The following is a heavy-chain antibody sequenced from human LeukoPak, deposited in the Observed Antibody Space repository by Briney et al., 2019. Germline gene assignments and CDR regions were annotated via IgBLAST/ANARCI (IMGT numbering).Heavy chain of an antibody. D-gene: IGHD3-22*01. CDR3: ARGWRENYYDSSGYYQN. Sequence: SETLSLTCAVYGGSFSGYYWSWIREPPGKGLEWIGEINHSGSTNYNPAVKSRVTISVDTSKNQSSLKLSSVTAADTAVYYCARGWRENYYDSSGYYQNWGQGTLVTVSS. CDR2: INHSGST. V-gene: IGHV4-34*01. J-gene: IGHJ4*02. CDR1: GGSFSGYY.